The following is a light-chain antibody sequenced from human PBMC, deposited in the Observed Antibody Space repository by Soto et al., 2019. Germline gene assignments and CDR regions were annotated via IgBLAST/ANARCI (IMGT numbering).Light chain of an antibody. J-gene: IGLJ2*01. Sequence: QSVLTQPPSVSGAPGQRVTISCTGSSSNIGAGYDVHWYQQLPGTAPKLLMYANSNRPSGVPDRFSGSKSGTSASLAITGLQAEDEADYYRQSYDTRLSVVFGGGTKLTVL. CDR2: ANS. V-gene: IGLV1-40*01. CDR3: QSYDTRLSVV. CDR1: SSNIGAGYD.